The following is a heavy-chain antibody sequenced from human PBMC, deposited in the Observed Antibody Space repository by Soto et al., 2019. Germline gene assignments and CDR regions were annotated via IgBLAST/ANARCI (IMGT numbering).Heavy chain of an antibody. D-gene: IGHD2-8*02. J-gene: IGHJ4*02. CDR3: AKRRGVGGHFDY. CDR2: VSIGGST. V-gene: IGHV3-23*01. CDR1: EFTFSSYA. Sequence: QLLESGGGLVQPEGSMRLSCAASEFTFSSYAMGWVRQGPGKGLEWVAVVSIGGSTHYADSVRGRFTISRDNSKNTLSLQMNSLTAEDTAVYFCAKRRGVGGHFDYWGQGALVTVSS.